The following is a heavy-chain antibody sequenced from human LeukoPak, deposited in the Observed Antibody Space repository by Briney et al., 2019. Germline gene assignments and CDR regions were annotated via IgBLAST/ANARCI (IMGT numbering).Heavy chain of an antibody. CDR2: INHSGST. CDR1: GVSFSGYY. D-gene: IGHD3-9*01. CDR3: ASEFYDILTGYWLFDY. Sequence: SETLSLTCAVYGVSFSGYYWSWIRQPPGKGLEWIGEINHSGSTNYNPPLKSRVTISVDTSKNQFSLKLSSVTAADTAVYYCASEFYDILTGYWLFDYWGQGTLVTVSS. J-gene: IGHJ4*02. V-gene: IGHV4-34*01.